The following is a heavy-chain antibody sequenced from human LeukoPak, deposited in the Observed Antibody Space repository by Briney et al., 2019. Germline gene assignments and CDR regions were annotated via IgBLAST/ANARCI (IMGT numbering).Heavy chain of an antibody. D-gene: IGHD4/OR15-4a*01. Sequence: VQPGGSLRLSCAASGFTFRHYWMHWVRQVPGKGLVWVSRINPDGTTINYADSVRGRFAISRDNAKNTLHLEMNGLRADDTAVYYCARFRAGAGDFWGQGTLVSVSS. CDR3: ARFRAGAGDF. CDR1: GFTFRHYW. J-gene: IGHJ4*02. CDR2: INPDGTTI. V-gene: IGHV3-74*01.